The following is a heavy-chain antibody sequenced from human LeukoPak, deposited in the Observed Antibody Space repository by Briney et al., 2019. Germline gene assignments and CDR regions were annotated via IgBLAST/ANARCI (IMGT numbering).Heavy chain of an antibody. J-gene: IGHJ4*02. V-gene: IGHV4-34*01. CDR2: INHGGST. CDR1: GGSLSGYY. Sequence: SETLSLTCAVYGGSLSGYYWSWIRQSPGKGLEWLGEINHGGSTNYNPSLKSRVTMSVDTSKNHFSLKLSSVAAADTAVYFCAREGRMSMGIEYWGQGTLVTVSS. CDR3: AREGRMSMGIEY. D-gene: IGHD4/OR15-4a*01.